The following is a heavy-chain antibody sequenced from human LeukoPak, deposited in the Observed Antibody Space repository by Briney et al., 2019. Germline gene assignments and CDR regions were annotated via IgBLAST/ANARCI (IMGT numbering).Heavy chain of an antibody. CDR1: GYTFTSYD. CDR3: ARSIAALGGDV. CDR2: MNPNSGNT. J-gene: IGHJ6*04. D-gene: IGHD6-6*01. Sequence: ASVKVSCKASGYTFTSYDINWVRQATGQGLEWMGWMNPNSGNTGYEQKFQGRVTMTRNTSISTAYMELSSLRSEDTAVYYCARSIAALGGDVWGKGTTVTVSS. V-gene: IGHV1-8*01.